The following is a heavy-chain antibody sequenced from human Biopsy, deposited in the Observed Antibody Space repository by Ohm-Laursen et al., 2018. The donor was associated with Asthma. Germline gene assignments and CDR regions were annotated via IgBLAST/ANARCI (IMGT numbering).Heavy chain of an antibody. V-gene: IGHV1-46*01. D-gene: IGHD2-2*01. CDR2: INPFGGSS. CDR1: GYTFTGYY. CDR3: AREATSGEVPFGYFYALDV. Sequence: GASVKVSCKASGYTFTGYYMHWVRQAPGQGLEWMGMINPFGGSSNFAQKFQGRLTMTRDTSTRTVYMELSSLRSEDTAVYYCAREATSGEVPFGYFYALDVWGEGTTVTVSS. J-gene: IGHJ6*04.